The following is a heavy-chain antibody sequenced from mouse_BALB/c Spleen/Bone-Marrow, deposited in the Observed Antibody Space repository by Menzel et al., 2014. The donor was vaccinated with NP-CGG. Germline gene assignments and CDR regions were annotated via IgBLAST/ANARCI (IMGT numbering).Heavy chain of an antibody. V-gene: IGHV3-1*02. D-gene: IGHD2-2*01. CDR1: GYSIXSGYS. J-gene: IGHJ3*01. CDR3: ARGENYGYDGFAY. CDR2: IHYSGST. Sequence: EVKVVESGPDLVKPSQSLSLTCTVTGYSIXSGYSWHWIRQLPGNKLEWMGYIHYSGSTNYNPSLKSRISITRDTSKNQFFLQLISVTTEDTATYYCARGENYGYDGFAYWGQGTLVTVSA.